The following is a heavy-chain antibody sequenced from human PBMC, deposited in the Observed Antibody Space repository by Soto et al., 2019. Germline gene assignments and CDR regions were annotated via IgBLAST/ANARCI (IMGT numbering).Heavy chain of an antibody. Sequence: PGGSLRVEWAASGFSLSSDWMSCVRQAPGRGREWVAKIEQDGSEQYYVDPVKGRFTMSRDQSKNTLSLQMNSLRAEDTAVHYCAREFCPVPTCYDLWGQGALVTVSS. CDR1: GFSLSSDW. CDR2: IEQDGSEQ. V-gene: IGHV3-7*01. J-gene: IGHJ4*02. D-gene: IGHD2-2*01. CDR3: AREFCPVPTCYDL.